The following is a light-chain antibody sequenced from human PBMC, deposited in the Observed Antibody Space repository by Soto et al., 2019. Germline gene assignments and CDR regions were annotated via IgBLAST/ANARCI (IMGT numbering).Light chain of an antibody. Sequence: SVLTQPPSASGTPGQTVIISFSGSRSDIGSNSVNWYQHLPGTAPKLLIYNNNQRPSGVPDRFSGSKSGTSASLAISGLQSEDEADYYCAAWDDSLTGPVFGTGPKVTVL. J-gene: IGLJ1*01. CDR3: AAWDDSLTGPV. CDR1: RSDIGSNS. V-gene: IGLV1-44*01. CDR2: NNN.